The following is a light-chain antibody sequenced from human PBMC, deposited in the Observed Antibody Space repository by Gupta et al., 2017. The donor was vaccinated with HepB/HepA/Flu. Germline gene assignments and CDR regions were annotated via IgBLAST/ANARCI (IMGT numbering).Light chain of an antibody. CDR3: QQYSDSQYT. V-gene: IGKV3-20*01. CDR1: QTISSDY. CDR2: GAS. J-gene: IGKJ2*01. Sequence: EIVLTQSPGTLSLSPGERATLYCRASQTISSDYLAWYQQKLGQAPRLLVYGASSRATGVPDRFVGSGSRTDFTLTITSLEPGDFAIYYCQQYSDSQYTFGQGTRLEIK.